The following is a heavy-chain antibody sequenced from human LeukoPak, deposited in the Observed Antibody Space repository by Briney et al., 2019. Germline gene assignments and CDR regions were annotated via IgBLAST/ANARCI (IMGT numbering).Heavy chain of an antibody. CDR2: INPNSGGT. J-gene: IGHJ4*02. V-gene: IGHV1-2*02. CDR1: GGTFSSYA. Sequence: ASVKVSCKASGGTFSSYAISWVRQAPGQGLEWMGWINPNSGGTNYAQKFQGRVTMTRDTSISTAYMELSRLRSDDTAVYYCARASNDFWSGYPRHFDYWGQGTLVTVSS. D-gene: IGHD3-3*01. CDR3: ARASNDFWSGYPRHFDY.